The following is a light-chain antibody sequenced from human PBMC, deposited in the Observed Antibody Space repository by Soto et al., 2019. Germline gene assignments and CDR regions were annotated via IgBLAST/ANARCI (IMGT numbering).Light chain of an antibody. CDR1: QTISTW. V-gene: IGKV1-5*01. J-gene: IGKJ5*01. Sequence: DIQVTQSPPTLSASVGDRVTITCRASQTISTWMAWYQQKPGKAPKVLIYAASSLQSGVPPRFSGSGSGTDFTLTISSLEPEDFAVYYCQQRSDWRITFGQGTRLEIK. CDR3: QQRSDWRIT. CDR2: AAS.